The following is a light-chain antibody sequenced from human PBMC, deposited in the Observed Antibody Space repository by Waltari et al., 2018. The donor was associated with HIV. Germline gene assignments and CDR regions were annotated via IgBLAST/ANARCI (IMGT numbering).Light chain of an antibody. CDR1: QSLLKSNGYNH. CDR2: LGS. CDR3: MQALQTPIT. V-gene: IGKV2-28*01. Sequence: DIVMTQSPLSLSATPGEPASISCSSSQSLLKSNGYNHLDWYLQKPGQSPQVLFYLGSDRASGVPDRFSGSGSGTDFTLKISRVWAEDVGVYYCMQALQTPITFGQGTRLEIK. J-gene: IGKJ5*01.